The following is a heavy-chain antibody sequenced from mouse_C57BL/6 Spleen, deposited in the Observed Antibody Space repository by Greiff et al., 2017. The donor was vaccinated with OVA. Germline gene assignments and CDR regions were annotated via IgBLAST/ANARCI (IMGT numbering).Heavy chain of an antibody. CDR3: ARGYDYDVRAMDY. J-gene: IGHJ4*01. Sequence: VKLQESGPELVKPGASVKISCKASGYAFSSSWMNWVKQRPGKGLEWIGRIYPGDGDTNYNGKFKGKATLTADKSSSTAYMQLSSLTSEDSAVYFCARGYDYDVRAMDYWGQGTSVTVSS. V-gene: IGHV1-82*01. CDR2: IYPGDGDT. CDR1: GYAFSSSW. D-gene: IGHD2-4*01.